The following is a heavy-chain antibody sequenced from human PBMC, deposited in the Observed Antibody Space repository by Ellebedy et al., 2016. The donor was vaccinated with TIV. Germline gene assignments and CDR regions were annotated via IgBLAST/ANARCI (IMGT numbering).Heavy chain of an antibody. J-gene: IGHJ5*02. CDR2: MYYSGDN. V-gene: IGHV4-39*07. Sequence: SETLSLXCTVSGGSVSTNSTYWGWIRQPPGKGLEWIGSMYYSGDNFYNPSLKSRVTISVDTSKNQFSLKLSSVTAADTAVYYCARDTTGTTRNWTDPWGQGTLVTVSS. D-gene: IGHD1-1*01. CDR3: ARDTTGTTRNWTDP. CDR1: GGSVSTNSTY.